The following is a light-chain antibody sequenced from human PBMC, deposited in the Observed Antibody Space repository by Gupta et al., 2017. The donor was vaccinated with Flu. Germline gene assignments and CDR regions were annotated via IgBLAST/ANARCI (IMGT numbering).Light chain of an antibody. CDR2: RGS. V-gene: IGKV2-28*01. Sequence: DIVLTPSLLSLTVTPGEPASITCRSSQSLLHKNGYNYLDWYLQKPGQSPHLLIYRGSNRASGVPDRFSGSGSGTDFTLRISRVEAEDVGVYYCMQTLQTPYTFGQGTKLEIK. CDR3: MQTLQTPYT. J-gene: IGKJ2*01. CDR1: QSLLHKNGYNY.